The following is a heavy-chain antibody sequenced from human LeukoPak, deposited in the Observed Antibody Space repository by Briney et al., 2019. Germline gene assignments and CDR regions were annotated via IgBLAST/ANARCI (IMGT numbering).Heavy chain of an antibody. Sequence: GESLKISCAASGFTVSSNYMSWVRQAPGKGLEWVSVIYSGGSTYYADSVKGRFTISRDNSKNTLYLQMNSLRAEDTAVYYCAREGDYGDYEGYYGMDVWGQGTTVTVSS. J-gene: IGHJ6*02. CDR3: AREGDYGDYEGYYGMDV. D-gene: IGHD4-17*01. CDR2: IYSGGST. V-gene: IGHV3-66*01. CDR1: GFTVSSNY.